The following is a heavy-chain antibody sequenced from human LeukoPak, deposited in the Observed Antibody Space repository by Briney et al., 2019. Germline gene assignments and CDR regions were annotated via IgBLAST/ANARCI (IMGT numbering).Heavy chain of an antibody. V-gene: IGHV4-59*12. CDR3: AKSNGYGLIGI. CDR1: GGSISSYY. Sequence: NPSETLSLTCTVSGGSISSYYWSWIRQPPGKALEWIGNIFYSGSTYYSPSLKSRVTISLDTSRNQFSLKLNSVTAADTAVYYCAKSNGYGLIGIWGQGTMVTVSS. J-gene: IGHJ3*02. CDR2: IFYSGST. D-gene: IGHD3-22*01.